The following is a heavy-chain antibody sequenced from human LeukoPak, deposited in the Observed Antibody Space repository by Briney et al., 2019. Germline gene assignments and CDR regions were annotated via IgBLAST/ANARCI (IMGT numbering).Heavy chain of an antibody. Sequence: SETLSLTCTVSGGSISSGGYYWSWIRQHPGKGVGWIGYIYYSGSTYYNPSLKSRVTISVDTSKNQFSLKLSSVTAADTAVYYCARELMVRGVILTHNWFDPWGQGTLVTVSS. CDR3: ARELMVRGVILTHNWFDP. J-gene: IGHJ5*02. V-gene: IGHV4-31*03. CDR1: GGSISSGGYY. CDR2: IYYSGST. D-gene: IGHD3-10*01.